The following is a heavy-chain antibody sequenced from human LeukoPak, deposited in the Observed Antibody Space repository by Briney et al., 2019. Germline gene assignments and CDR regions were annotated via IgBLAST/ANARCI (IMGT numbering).Heavy chain of an antibody. CDR1: GFTFSSYA. CDR2: ISYDGSNK. V-gene: IGHV3-30*04. Sequence: GRSLRLSCAASGFTFSSYAMHWVRQAPGKGLEWVAVISYDGSNKYYADSVKGRFTISRDNSKNTLYLQMNSLRAEDTAVYYCATPAFDIWGQGTIVTVSS. J-gene: IGHJ3*02. CDR3: ATPAFDI.